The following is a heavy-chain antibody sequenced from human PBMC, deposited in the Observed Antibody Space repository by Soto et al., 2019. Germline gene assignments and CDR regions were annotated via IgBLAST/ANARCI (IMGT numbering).Heavy chain of an antibody. CDR3: ATHRPHILVGARGWFDP. Sequence: QLQLQDSGPGLVKPSETLALTCTVSGGSISSSSYYWAWIRQPPGKGLEWIGSIYYSGSTYYHPSLKSRVTISIDTSKDQFSLKLTSVTAADTAVYYCATHRPHILVGARGWFDPWGQGTLVTVSS. D-gene: IGHD1-26*01. V-gene: IGHV4-39*01. J-gene: IGHJ5*02. CDR1: GGSISSSSYY. CDR2: IYYSGST.